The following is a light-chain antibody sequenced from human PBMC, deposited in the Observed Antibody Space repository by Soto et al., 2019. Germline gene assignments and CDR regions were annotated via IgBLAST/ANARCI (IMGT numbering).Light chain of an antibody. V-gene: IGKV1-5*03. CDR1: HNIRNS. J-gene: IGKJ1*01. CDR3: QQYHSDSLRT. Sequence: DIQITQSPSSLSASVGDRVTITCRASHNIRNSLNWYQQIPGKAPKLLIYKASNLETGVPSRFSGTGSGTEFTLIINGLQPDDFATYYCQQYHSDSLRTFGQGTKVDIK. CDR2: KAS.